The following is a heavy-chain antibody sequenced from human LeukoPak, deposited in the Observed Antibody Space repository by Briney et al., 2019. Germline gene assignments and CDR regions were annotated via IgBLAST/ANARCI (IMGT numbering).Heavy chain of an antibody. D-gene: IGHD1-26*01. CDR1: GFTFTGSA. J-gene: IGHJ4*02. CDR3: AAGTEWELDY. Sequence: SVKVSGKASGFTFTGSAMQWVRQARGQRLEWIGWIVVGSGNTNYAQKFQERVTITRDMSTSTAYMELSSLRPEDTAVYYCAAGTEWELDYWGQGTLVTVSS. CDR2: IVVGSGNT. V-gene: IGHV1-58*02.